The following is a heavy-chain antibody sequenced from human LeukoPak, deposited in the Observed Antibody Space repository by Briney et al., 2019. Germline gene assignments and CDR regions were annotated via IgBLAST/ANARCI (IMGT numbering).Heavy chain of an antibody. J-gene: IGHJ4*02. V-gene: IGHV3-66*01. CDR3: ARGAILAVLYYFDY. Sequence: SVKGRFTISRDNSKNTLYLQINNLRAEDTAVYYCARGAILAVLYYFDYWGQGSLVTVSS. D-gene: IGHD2-8*02.